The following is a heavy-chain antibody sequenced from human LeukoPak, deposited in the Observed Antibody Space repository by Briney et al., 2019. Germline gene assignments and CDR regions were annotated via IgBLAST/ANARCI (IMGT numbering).Heavy chain of an antibody. CDR2: INRSGST. CDR1: DGSFSGYY. V-gene: IGHV4-34*01. CDR3: ASRYIAVAGTSSWFDP. D-gene: IGHD6-19*01. J-gene: IGHJ5*02. Sequence: SETLSLTCAVYDGSFSGYYWSWIRQPPGKGLEWIGEINRSGSTNYNQSLKSRVTISVDTSKNQFSLKLSSVTAAETAVYYCASRYIAVAGTSSWFDPWGQGTLVTVSS.